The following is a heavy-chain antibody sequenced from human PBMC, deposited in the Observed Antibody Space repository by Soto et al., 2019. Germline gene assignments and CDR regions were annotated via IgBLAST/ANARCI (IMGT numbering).Heavy chain of an antibody. CDR2: MYPSGSS. CDR3: AREGFDHRTDS. V-gene: IGHV4-4*02. Sequence: QVQLQESGPGLVKPSETLSLTCAVSGGSISSPNWWSWYRQPPGKGLEWIGEMYPSGSSNRNPSLNSRVTISLDTSKNHFSLKLTSLTAADTAMYYCAREGFDHRTDSWGQGIPVTVSS. J-gene: IGHJ4*02. CDR1: GGSISSPNW.